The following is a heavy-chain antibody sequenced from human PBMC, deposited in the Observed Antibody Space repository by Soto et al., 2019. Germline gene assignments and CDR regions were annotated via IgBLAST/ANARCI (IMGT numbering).Heavy chain of an antibody. CDR1: GGSISSGDYY. Sequence: TLSLTCTVSGGSISSGDYYWSWIRQPPGKGLEWIGYIYYSGSTYYNPSLKSRVTISVDTSKNQFSLKLSSVTAADTAVYYCARDLGYSYKYYYGMDVWGQGTTVTVSS. J-gene: IGHJ6*02. V-gene: IGHV4-30-4*01. D-gene: IGHD5-18*01. CDR2: IYYSGST. CDR3: ARDLGYSYKYYYGMDV.